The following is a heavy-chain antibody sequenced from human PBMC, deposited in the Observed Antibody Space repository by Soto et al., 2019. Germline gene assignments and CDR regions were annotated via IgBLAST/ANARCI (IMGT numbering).Heavy chain of an antibody. V-gene: IGHV4-30-4*01. J-gene: IGHJ3*02. D-gene: IGHD3-22*01. CDR3: ARARTYYYDSSGETDAFDI. Sequence: SETLSLTCTVSGGSISSCDYYWSWIRQPPGKGLEWIGYIHYSGSTYYNPSLKSRVTISVDTSKNQFSLKLSSVTAADTAVYYCARARTYYYDSSGETDAFDIWGQGTMVTVSS. CDR1: GGSISSCDYY. CDR2: IHYSGST.